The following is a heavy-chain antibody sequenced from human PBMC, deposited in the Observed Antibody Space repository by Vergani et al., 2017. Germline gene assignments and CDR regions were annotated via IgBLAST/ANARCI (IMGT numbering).Heavy chain of an antibody. J-gene: IGHJ4*02. D-gene: IGHD3-22*01. Sequence: QVQLQESGPGLVKPSETLSLTCTVSGGSISSYYWSWIRQPPGKGLEWIGYIYTSGSTNYHPSLKSRVTISVDTAKNQFSLKLSSVTAADTAVYYCARHSTYYYDSSGYPRGSYFDYWGQGTLVTVSS. V-gene: IGHV4-4*09. CDR1: GGSISSYY. CDR3: ARHSTYYYDSSGYPRGSYFDY. CDR2: IYTSGST.